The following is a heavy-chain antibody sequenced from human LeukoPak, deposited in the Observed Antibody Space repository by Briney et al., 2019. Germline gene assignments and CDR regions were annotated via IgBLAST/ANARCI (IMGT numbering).Heavy chain of an antibody. V-gene: IGHV1-69*01. D-gene: IGHD2-2*02. CDR2: IIPIFGTA. J-gene: IGHJ6*02. CDR1: GGTFSSYA. CDR3: ARENPDIVVVPAAIRAYYYGMDV. Sequence: ASVKVSCTASGGTFSSYAISWVRQAPGQGLEWMGGIIPIFGTANYAQKFQGRVTITADESTSTAYMELSSLRSEDTAVYYCARENPDIVVVPAAIRAYYYGMDVWGQGTTVTVSS.